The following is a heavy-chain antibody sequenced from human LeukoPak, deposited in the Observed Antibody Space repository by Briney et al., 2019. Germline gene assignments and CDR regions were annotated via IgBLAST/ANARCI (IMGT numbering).Heavy chain of an antibody. J-gene: IGHJ4*02. Sequence: GGSLRLSCAASGFTFSTYSMNWVRQAPGKGLEWVSSIIGGGKSKDYADSVKGRYTMSRYNSKNSLYLQMNSLKADDTAVYYCAREDCTNAKCFGGDAYWGRGPLVTVPS. D-gene: IGHD2-8*01. CDR2: IIGGGKSK. CDR1: GFTFSTYS. V-gene: IGHV3-21*06. CDR3: AREDCTNAKCFGGDAY.